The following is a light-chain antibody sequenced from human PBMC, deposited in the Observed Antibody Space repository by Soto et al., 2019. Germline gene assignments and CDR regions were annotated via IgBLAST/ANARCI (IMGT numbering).Light chain of an antibody. CDR3: QQHNNWPST. J-gene: IGKJ1*01. CDR2: GAS. Sequence: IVITPSPATLSVSPGEKVTLSCMASQSVSSNLAWYQQKPGQAPRLLIYGASTRATGIPARFRGSGSGTEFTLTISSLQSEDFAVYYCQQHNNWPSTFGQGTKVDIK. V-gene: IGKV3-15*01. CDR1: QSVSSN.